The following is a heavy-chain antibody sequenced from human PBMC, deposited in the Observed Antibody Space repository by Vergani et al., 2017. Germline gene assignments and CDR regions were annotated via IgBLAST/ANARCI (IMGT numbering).Heavy chain of an antibody. J-gene: IGHJ4*02. CDR1: GYTFTDYH. Sequence: DVQLVQSGAEVMKPGTTVKISCKVSGYTFTDYHMHWVRQAPGKGLEWMGLIDPTDGETIYAEKFRGRITITADTTIDTSYMDLSSLRSEDTAVYFCATDRLMEVVKLHWGQGSLVTVSA. CDR3: ATDRLMEVVKLH. V-gene: IGHV1-69-2*01. CDR2: IDPTDGET. D-gene: IGHD3-22*01.